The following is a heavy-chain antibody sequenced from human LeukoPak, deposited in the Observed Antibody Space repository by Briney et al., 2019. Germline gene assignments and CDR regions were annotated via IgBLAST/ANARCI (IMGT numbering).Heavy chain of an antibody. V-gene: IGHV3-30*03. CDR2: ISYDGKNK. CDR3: VAMERLPHNGFDI. Sequence: GGSLGLSCAASGFNFNTYGAHWIRQAPGKRLDWVAAISYDGKNKYYADSVKGRFTISRDNSNNTLHLQMNSLRVADTALYYCVAMERLPHNGFDIWGQGTMVTVSS. CDR1: GFNFNTYG. D-gene: IGHD1-26*01. J-gene: IGHJ3*02.